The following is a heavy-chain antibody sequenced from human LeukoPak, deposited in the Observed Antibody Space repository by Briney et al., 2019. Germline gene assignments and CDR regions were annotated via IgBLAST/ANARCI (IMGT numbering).Heavy chain of an antibody. D-gene: IGHD2-15*01. CDR1: GGSISSYY. J-gene: IGHJ6*02. CDR2: IYYSGST. CDR3: ARWRTYCSGGSCYGRPYYYYYGMDV. Sequence: SETLSLTCTVSGGSISSYYWSWIRQPPGKGLEWIGYIYYSGSTNYNPSLKSRVTISVDTSKNQFSLKLGSVTAADTAVYYCARWRTYCSGGSCYGRPYYYYYGMDVWGQGTTVTVSS. V-gene: IGHV4-59*01.